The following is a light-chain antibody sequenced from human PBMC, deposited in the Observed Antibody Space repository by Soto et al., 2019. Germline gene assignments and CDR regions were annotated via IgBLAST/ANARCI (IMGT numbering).Light chain of an antibody. Sequence: DIVMTQSPLSLPVTPGEPASISCRSSQSLLHSNGYNYLDWYLQKPGQSPQLLIYLGSNRASGVPDRFSGCGSGTDFTLKISRVEAEDVGVYYCMQALQTPGFGQGTKVEIK. CDR3: MQALQTPG. J-gene: IGKJ1*01. CDR2: LGS. V-gene: IGKV2-28*01. CDR1: QSLLHSNGYNY.